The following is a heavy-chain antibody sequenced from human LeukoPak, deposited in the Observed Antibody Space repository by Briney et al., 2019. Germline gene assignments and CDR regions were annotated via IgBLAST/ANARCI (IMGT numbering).Heavy chain of an antibody. CDR1: GFTFSNYD. CDR3: AKVLWFGELYSSFYGMDV. D-gene: IGHD3-10*01. Sequence: GRSLRLSCAASGFTFSNYDMLWVRQAPGKGLEWVAAISYDGSNKYYADSVTGRFTISRDNSKNTLYLQMNSLRAEDTAVYYCAKVLWFGELYSSFYGMDVWGQGTTVTVSS. CDR2: ISYDGSNK. V-gene: IGHV3-30*18. J-gene: IGHJ6*02.